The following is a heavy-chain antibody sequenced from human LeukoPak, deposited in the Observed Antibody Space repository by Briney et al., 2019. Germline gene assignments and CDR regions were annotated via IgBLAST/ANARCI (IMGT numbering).Heavy chain of an antibody. J-gene: IGHJ4*02. CDR1: GFIFSKAW. Sequence: GGSLRLSCATSGFIFSKAWMSWVRQAPGKGLEWVGRIKTKTDGGTTDYAAPVKGRFTLSRDDSKNTLYLQMSSLKTEDTAVYYCTTGPPPEGFINYWGQGTLVTVSS. CDR2: IKTKTDGGTT. V-gene: IGHV3-15*01. CDR3: TTGPPPEGFINY.